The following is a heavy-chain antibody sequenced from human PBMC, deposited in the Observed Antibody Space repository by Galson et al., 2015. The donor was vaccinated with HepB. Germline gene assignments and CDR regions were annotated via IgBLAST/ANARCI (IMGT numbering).Heavy chain of an antibody. D-gene: IGHD3-10*01. CDR3: ARDSRAMVRGMDPYYYMDV. CDR1: GFTFSSYG. CDR2: IWYDGSNK. J-gene: IGHJ6*03. Sequence: SLRLSCAASGFTFSSYGMHWVRQAPGKGLEWVAVIWYDGSNKYYADSVKGRFTISRDNSKNTLYLQMNSLRAEDTAVYYCARDSRAMVRGMDPYYYMDVWGKGTTVTVSS. V-gene: IGHV3-33*01.